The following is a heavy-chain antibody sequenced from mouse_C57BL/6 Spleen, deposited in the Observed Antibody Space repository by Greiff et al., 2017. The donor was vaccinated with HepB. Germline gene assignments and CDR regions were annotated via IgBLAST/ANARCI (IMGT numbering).Heavy chain of an antibody. CDR1: GFTFSDFY. Sequence: EVHLVESGGGLVQSGRSLRLSCATSGFTFSDFYMEWVRQAPGKGLEWIAASRNKANDYTTEYSASVKGRFIVSRDTSHSILYLQMNALRAEDTAIYYCARDPWFAYWGQGTLVTVSA. J-gene: IGHJ3*01. CDR3: ARDPWFAY. CDR2: SRNKANDYTT. V-gene: IGHV7-1*01.